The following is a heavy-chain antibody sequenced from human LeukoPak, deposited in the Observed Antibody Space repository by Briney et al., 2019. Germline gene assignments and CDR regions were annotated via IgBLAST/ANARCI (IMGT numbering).Heavy chain of an antibody. J-gene: IGHJ5*02. CDR1: GYTFTSYG. D-gene: IGHD3-9*01. CDR3: ARGFQSSRKYYDILTGYYNQLNWFDP. V-gene: IGHV1-18*01. CDR2: ISAYNGNT. Sequence: ASVKVSCKASGYTFTSYGISWVRQAPGQGLEWMGWISAYNGNTNYAQKLQGRVTMTTDTSTSTAYMELRSLRSDDTAVYYCARGFQSSRKYYDILTGYYNQLNWFDPWGQGTLVTVSS.